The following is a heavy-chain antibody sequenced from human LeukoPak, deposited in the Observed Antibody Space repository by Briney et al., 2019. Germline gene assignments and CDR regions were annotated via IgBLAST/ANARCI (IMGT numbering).Heavy chain of an antibody. CDR1: GGSFRGYY. J-gene: IGHJ5*02. CDR2: INHSGST. V-gene: IGHV4-34*01. D-gene: IGHD1-26*01. CDR3: ARESGTGIGWFDP. Sequence: SETLSLTCAVYGGSFRGYYWSWIRQPPGKGLECIGEINHSGSTNYNPSLKSRVTISVDTSKNQFSLKLSSVTAADTAVYYCARESGTGIGWFDPWGQGTLVTVSS.